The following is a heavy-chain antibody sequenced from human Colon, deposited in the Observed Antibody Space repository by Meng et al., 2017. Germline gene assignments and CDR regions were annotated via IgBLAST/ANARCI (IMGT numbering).Heavy chain of an antibody. CDR1: GGSVSSDY. J-gene: IGHJ4*02. CDR3: ARGPANRGFDY. V-gene: IGHV4-4*07. CDR2: IYSSVSGGT. D-gene: IGHD2/OR15-2a*01. Sequence: SETLSLTCLVSGGSVSSDYWNWIRQPAGKGLEWIGRIYSSVSGGTNYNSSLKSRVTRSIDTSKNQFPLQLSSMTAADTALYFCARGPANRGFDYWGQGTLVTVSS.